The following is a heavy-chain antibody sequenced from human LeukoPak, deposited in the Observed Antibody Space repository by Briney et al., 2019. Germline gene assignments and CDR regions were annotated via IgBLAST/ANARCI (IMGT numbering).Heavy chain of an antibody. J-gene: IGHJ4*02. V-gene: IGHV1-2*02. Sequence: ASVKVSCKASGYTFTGYYMHWVRQAPGQGLEWMGWINPNSGGTNYAQKFQGRVTMTRDTSIGTAYMELSRLRSDDTAVYYCARTLFIAAVSSCFDYWGQGTLVTVSS. D-gene: IGHD6-13*01. CDR3: ARTLFIAAVSSCFDY. CDR2: INPNSGGT. CDR1: GYTFTGYY.